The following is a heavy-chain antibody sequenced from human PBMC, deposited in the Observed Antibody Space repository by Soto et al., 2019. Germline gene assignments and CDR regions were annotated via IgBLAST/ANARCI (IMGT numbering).Heavy chain of an antibody. CDR2: IWYDGSNK. J-gene: IGHJ4*02. CDR1: GFIFNIYG. V-gene: IGHV3-33*01. CDR3: AREDYDETSGHPFDY. Sequence: GGSLRLSCAASGFIFNIYGMHWVRQAPGKGLEWVAVIWYDGSNKYYADSVKGRFTISRDNPKSTLYLQMNSLRAEDTAVYYCAREDYDETSGHPFDYWGQGTLVTVSS. D-gene: IGHD3-22*01.